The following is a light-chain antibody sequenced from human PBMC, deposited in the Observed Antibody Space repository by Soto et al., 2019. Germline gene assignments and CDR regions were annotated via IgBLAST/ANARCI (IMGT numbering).Light chain of an antibody. V-gene: IGKV1-39*01. CDR3: QQTYRLPPT. Sequence: DIQMTQSPSSLSASVGDRVTITCRASQTISNYLNWYQQKPGKAPVLLIFAASSLKSGVPSRFSGSRSGRNFTLTISSLQPADSAIYYCQQTYRLPPTFGRGTKVEI. CDR2: AAS. CDR1: QTISNY. J-gene: IGKJ1*01.